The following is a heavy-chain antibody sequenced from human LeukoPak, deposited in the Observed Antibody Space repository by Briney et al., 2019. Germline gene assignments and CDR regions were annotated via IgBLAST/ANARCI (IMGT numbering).Heavy chain of an antibody. CDR1: GFTFSSYA. CDR2: ISGSGGST. V-gene: IGHV3-23*01. D-gene: IGHD4-17*01. J-gene: IGHJ3*02. CDR3: AKDYRDGDYVDAFDI. Sequence: SGGSLRLSCAASGFTFSSYAMSWVRQAPGKGLEWVSAISGSGGSTYYADSVKGRFTISRDNSKNTLYLQMDSLRAEDTAVYYCAKDYRDGDYVDAFDIWGQGTMVTVSS.